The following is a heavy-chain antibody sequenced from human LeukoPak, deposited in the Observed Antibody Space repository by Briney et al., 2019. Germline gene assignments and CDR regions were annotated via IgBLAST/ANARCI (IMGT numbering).Heavy chain of an antibody. V-gene: IGHV4-34*01. CDR3: ARGRKYYYDSSGPRRPYYYYMDV. CDR2: INHSGST. J-gene: IGHJ6*03. D-gene: IGHD3-22*01. CDR1: GGSFSGYY. Sequence: PSETLSLTCAVCGGSFSGYYWSWIRQPPGKGLEWIGEINHSGSTNYNPSLKSRVTISVDTSKNQFSLKLSSVTAADTAVYYCARGRKYYYDSSGPRRPYYYYMDVWGKGTTVTVSS.